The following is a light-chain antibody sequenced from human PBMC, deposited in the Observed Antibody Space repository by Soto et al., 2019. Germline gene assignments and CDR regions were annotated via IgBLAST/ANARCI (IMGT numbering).Light chain of an antibody. CDR1: QSISSW. CDR2: KAS. J-gene: IGKJ1*01. Sequence: DIQMTQSPSTLSASVGDRVTITCRASQSISSWLAWHQQKPGKAPKLLISKASSLESGVPSRFSGSGSGTEFTLTISSLQPDDFPTYYCQQYNSKRTFGQGTKVEIK. V-gene: IGKV1-5*03. CDR3: QQYNSKRT.